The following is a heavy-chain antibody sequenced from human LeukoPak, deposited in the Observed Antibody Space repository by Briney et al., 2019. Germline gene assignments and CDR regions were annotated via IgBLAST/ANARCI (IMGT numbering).Heavy chain of an antibody. CDR3: AKGGSGWYPGFDY. Sequence: GGSLRLSCAASGLIFDNYVMSWVRQAPGKGLEWVSTSGSGGSPFYADSVKGRFTISRDNSRNTLYLQMNSLRVEDTAVYYCAKGGSGWYPGFDYWGQGILVTVSS. CDR1: GLIFDNYV. J-gene: IGHJ4*02. V-gene: IGHV3-23*01. D-gene: IGHD6-19*01. CDR2: SGSGGSP.